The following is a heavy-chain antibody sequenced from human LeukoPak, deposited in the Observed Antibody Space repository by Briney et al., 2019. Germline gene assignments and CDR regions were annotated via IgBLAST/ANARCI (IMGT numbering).Heavy chain of an antibody. Sequence: SVKVSCKVSGYTLTELSMHWVRQAPGKGLEWMGGIIPIFGTANYAQKFQGRVTITADESTSTAYMELSSLRSEDTAVYYCARGPREAGTTGYWGQGTLVTVSS. J-gene: IGHJ4*02. CDR1: GYTLTELS. D-gene: IGHD1-1*01. V-gene: IGHV1-69*13. CDR3: ARGPREAGTTGY. CDR2: IIPIFGTA.